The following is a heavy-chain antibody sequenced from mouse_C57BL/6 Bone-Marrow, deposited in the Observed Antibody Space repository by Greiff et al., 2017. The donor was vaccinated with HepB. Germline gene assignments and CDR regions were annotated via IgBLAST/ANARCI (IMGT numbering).Heavy chain of an antibody. Sequence: VQLQQSGPELVKPGASVKISCKASGYSFTGYYMNWVKQSPEKSLEWIGEINPSTGGTTYNQKFKAKATLTVDKSSSTAYMQLKGLTSEDSAVYYCARDYYGSSLAYWGQGTLVTVSA. CDR1: GYSFTGYY. CDR3: ARDYYGSSLAY. V-gene: IGHV1-42*01. D-gene: IGHD1-1*01. CDR2: INPSTGGT. J-gene: IGHJ3*01.